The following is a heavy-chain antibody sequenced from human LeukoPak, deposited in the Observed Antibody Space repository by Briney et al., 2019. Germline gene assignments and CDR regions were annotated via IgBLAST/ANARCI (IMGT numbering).Heavy chain of an antibody. D-gene: IGHD2-15*01. CDR2: SGAHNGDT. Sequence: ASVKVSCKASGFTFTSYGISWVRQAPGQGLEWMGWSGAHNGDTNYAQNIQGRVTMTTDTSTTTAYMELRSLRSDDTAVYYCAREAYCSGGSCYPGALDTWGQGTMVTVSS. J-gene: IGHJ3*02. CDR1: GFTFTSYG. CDR3: AREAYCSGGSCYPGALDT. V-gene: IGHV1-18*01.